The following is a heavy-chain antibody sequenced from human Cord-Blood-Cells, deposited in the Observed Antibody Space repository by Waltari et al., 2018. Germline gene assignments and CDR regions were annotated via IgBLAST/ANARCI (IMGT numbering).Heavy chain of an antibody. D-gene: IGHD6-13*01. CDR3: ARLLDPGGDSSSWYLFAY. Sequence: QVQLVQSGAEVKKPGASVKVSCKASGYTFTSYDINWVRQATGQGLERMGWMNPNSGNTGYAQKFQGRVTITRNTSISTAYMELSSLRSEDTAVYYCARLLDPGGDSSSWYLFAYWGQGTLVTVSS. J-gene: IGHJ4*02. V-gene: IGHV1-8*03. CDR1: GYTFTSYD. CDR2: MNPNSGNT.